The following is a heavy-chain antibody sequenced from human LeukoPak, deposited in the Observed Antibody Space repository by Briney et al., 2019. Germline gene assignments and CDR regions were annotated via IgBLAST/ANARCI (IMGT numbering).Heavy chain of an antibody. D-gene: IGHD5-18*01. CDR1: GFTFDDYG. CDR3: AGSFQGYTYYFDY. Sequence: GGSLRLSCAASGFTFDDYGMSWVRQAPGKGLEWVSGINRNGGSTGYADSVKGRFTISRDNAKNSLYLQMNSLRAEDTALYYCAGSFQGYTYYFDYWGQGTLVTVSS. V-gene: IGHV3-20*04. J-gene: IGHJ4*02. CDR2: INRNGGST.